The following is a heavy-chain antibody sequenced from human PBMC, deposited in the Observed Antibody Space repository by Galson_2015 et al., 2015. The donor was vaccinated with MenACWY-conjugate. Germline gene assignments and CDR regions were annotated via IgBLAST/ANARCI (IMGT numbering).Heavy chain of an antibody. CDR3: TRDLTCMSGCSKGSFGFDM. J-gene: IGHJ3*02. D-gene: IGHD2-8*01. CDR2: IKQDGSEK. V-gene: IGHV3-7*03. CDR1: GFTFTNYW. Sequence: SLRLSCAASGFTFTNYWMTWVRQTPGKGLEWVANIKQDGSEKYYVDSVKGRFTISRDNAKNSLFLQMNSLRVEDTAVYYCTRDLTCMSGCSKGSFGFDMWGQGTMVTVSS.